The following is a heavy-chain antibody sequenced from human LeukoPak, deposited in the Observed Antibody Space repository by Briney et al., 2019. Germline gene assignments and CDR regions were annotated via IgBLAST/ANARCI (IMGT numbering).Heavy chain of an antibody. CDR2: IDANAKTT. D-gene: IGHD1-26*01. CDR3: LTVVETTIAAFDI. J-gene: IGHJ3*02. CDR1: GFTFSNYW. Sequence: GGSLRLSCAASGFTFSNYWLHWVRQAPGKGLVWVSRIDANAKTTSYADSVKGRFTISTDNAKKMLYLQMNSLRVEDTAVYYCLTVVETTIAAFDIWGQGTMVTVSS. V-gene: IGHV3-74*01.